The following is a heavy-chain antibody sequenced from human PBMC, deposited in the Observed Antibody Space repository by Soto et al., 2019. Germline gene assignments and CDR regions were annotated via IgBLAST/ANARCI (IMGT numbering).Heavy chain of an antibody. CDR1: GGSISSGGYY. CDR3: ASIYDSSGYYYGNNWFDP. D-gene: IGHD3-22*01. CDR2: IYHSGTT. Sequence: SETLSLTCTVSGGSISSGGYYWSWIRQHPGKGLEWIGYIYHSGTTYYNPSLKSRVTISVDTSKNQFSLELSSVTAADTAVYYCASIYDSSGYYYGNNWFDPWGQGTLVTVSS. V-gene: IGHV4-31*03. J-gene: IGHJ5*02.